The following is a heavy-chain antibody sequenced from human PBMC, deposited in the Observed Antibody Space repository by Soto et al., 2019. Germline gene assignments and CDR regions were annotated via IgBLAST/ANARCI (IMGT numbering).Heavy chain of an antibody. CDR3: AGDFRDRRPEITFDY. CDR1: GFTFSSYE. D-gene: IGHD1-20*01. V-gene: IGHV3-48*03. J-gene: IGHJ4*01. CDR2: ISTSGRTI. Sequence: GGSLRLSCAASGFTFSSYEMNWVRQAPGKGLEWVSYISTSGRTIYYADSVKGRFTISRDNAKNSLFLQMNSLRAEDTAVYYCAGDFRDRRPEITFDYWGHRTLVTVSS.